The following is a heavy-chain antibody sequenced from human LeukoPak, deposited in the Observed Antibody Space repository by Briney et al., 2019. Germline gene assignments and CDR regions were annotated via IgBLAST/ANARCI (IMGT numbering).Heavy chain of an antibody. CDR3: ARRRDSGSLQHFDY. CDR1: GFTFSSYW. J-gene: IGHJ4*02. Sequence: QAGGSLRLSCAASGFTFSSYWMSWVRQAPGKGLEWVSYISSSGSTIYYADSVKGRFTISRDNAKNSLYLQMNSLRAEDTAVYYCARRRDSGSLQHFDYWGQGTLVTVSS. D-gene: IGHD1-26*01. CDR2: ISSSGSTI. V-gene: IGHV3-48*04.